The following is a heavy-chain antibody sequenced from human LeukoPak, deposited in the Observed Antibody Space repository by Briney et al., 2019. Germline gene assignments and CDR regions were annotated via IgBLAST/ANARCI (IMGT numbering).Heavy chain of an antibody. J-gene: IGHJ5*02. CDR1: GGTFSSYA. D-gene: IGHD3-3*01. V-gene: IGHV1-69*05. CDR2: IIPIFGTA. CDR3: ARDGQGGYDFWSGYFIRGKDNWFDP. Sequence: SVKVSCKASGGTFSSYAISWVRQAPGQGLEWMGGIIPIFGTANYAQKFQGRVTITTDESTSTAYMELSSLRSEDTAVYYCARDGQGGYDFWSGYFIRGKDNWFDPWGQGTLVTDSS.